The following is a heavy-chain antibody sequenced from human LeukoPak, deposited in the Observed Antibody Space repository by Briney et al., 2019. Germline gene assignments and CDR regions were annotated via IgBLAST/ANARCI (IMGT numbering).Heavy chain of an antibody. J-gene: IGHJ3*02. Sequence: PSETLSLTCSVSGGSVNSITYYWSWIRQPPGKGLEWIGFVYNSGSTNYNPSLKSRVTMSVDTSKNQFSLKLSSVTAADTAVYYCARVEWFGELSPFDIWGQGTMVTVSS. V-gene: IGHV4-61*01. CDR1: GGSVNSITYY. D-gene: IGHD3-10*01. CDR2: VYNSGST. CDR3: ARVEWFGELSPFDI.